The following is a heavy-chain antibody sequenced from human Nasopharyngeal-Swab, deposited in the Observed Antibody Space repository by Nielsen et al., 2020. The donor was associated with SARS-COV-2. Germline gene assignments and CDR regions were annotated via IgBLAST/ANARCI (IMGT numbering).Heavy chain of an antibody. D-gene: IGHD2-2*01. V-gene: IGHV3-9*01. CDR1: GIIFDDYA. J-gene: IGHJ4*02. CDR2: ITWNSGTI. CDR3: VKDIGSSTTFTFDY. Sequence: SLKISCAASGIIFDDYAMHWVRQAPGKGLEWVSSITWNSGTIDSADSVKGRFTISRDNAKNSLYLQMSSLRPEDTAIYYCVKDIGSSTTFTFDYWGQGTLVTVSS.